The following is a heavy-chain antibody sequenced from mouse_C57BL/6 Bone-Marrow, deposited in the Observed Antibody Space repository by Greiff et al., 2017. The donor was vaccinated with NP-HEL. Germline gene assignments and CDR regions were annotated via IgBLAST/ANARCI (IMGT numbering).Heavy chain of an antibody. CDR3: TGDEGYFDY. Sequence: DVQLQESGGGLVQPGGSMKLSCVASGFTFSNYWMNWVRQSPEKGLEWVAQIRLKSDNYATHYAESVKGRFTISRDDSKSSVYLQMNNLRAEDTGIYYCTGDEGYFDYWGQGTTLTVSS. J-gene: IGHJ2*01. CDR2: IRLKSDNYAT. CDR1: GFTFSNYW. V-gene: IGHV6-3*01.